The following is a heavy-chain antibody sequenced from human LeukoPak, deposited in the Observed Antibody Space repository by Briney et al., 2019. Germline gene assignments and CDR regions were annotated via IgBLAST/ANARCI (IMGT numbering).Heavy chain of an antibody. CDR2: ISSSGSTI. CDR3: ARDDDYYDSSGYYYDYFDY. D-gene: IGHD3-22*01. J-gene: IGHJ4*02. CDR1: GFTFSDYY. Sequence: GGSLRLSCAASGFTFSDYYMSWIRQAPGKGLEWVSYISSSGSTIYYADSVKGRFTISRDNAKNSLYVQMNSLRAEDTAVYYCARDDDYYDSSGYYYDYFDYWGQGTLVTVSS. V-gene: IGHV3-11*04.